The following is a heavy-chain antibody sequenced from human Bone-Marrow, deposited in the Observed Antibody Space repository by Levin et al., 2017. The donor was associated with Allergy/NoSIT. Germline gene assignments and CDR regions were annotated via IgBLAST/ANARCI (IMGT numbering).Heavy chain of an antibody. V-gene: IGHV3-48*03. D-gene: IGHD3-16*02. Sequence: SCVASGFTFSSYEMNWVRQAPGKGLEWVSYISSSGSTIYYADSVKGRFTISRDNAKNSLYLQMNSLRAEDTAVYYCARTYYDYIWGSYRPIDYWGQGTLVTVSS. CDR2: ISSSGSTI. J-gene: IGHJ4*02. CDR1: GFTFSSYE. CDR3: ARTYYDYIWGSYRPIDY.